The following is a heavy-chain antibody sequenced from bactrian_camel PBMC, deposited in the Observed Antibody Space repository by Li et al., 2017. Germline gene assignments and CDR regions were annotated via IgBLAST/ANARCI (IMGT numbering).Heavy chain of an antibody. J-gene: IGHJ4*01. V-gene: IGHV3S40*01. D-gene: IGHD3*01. CDR1: GFTFSRNA. CDR2: ISRTGAST. Sequence: VQLVESGGLLVQPGRSLRLSCAASGFTFSRNAMSWVRQAPGKEREGVAAISRTGASTYYAEYVRGRFTISRDNAKNTVYLQLSNLRPEDTAMYYCAAGMRSCGTWHSYDNIYRGQGTQVTVS. CDR3: AAGMRSCGTWHSYDNIY.